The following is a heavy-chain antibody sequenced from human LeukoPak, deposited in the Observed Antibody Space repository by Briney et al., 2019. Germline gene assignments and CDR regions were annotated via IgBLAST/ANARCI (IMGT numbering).Heavy chain of an antibody. CDR2: INTDGSDT. J-gene: IGHJ4*02. D-gene: IGHD3-10*01. CDR1: GFTFGNSW. CDR3: ANSYSPPHY. Sequence: GGSLRLSCAASGFTFGNSWMNWVRQAPGKRLVWVSRINTDGSDTTYADSVKGRFTISRDNAKNTLYLQMNSLRAEDSAVYYCANSYSPPHYWGQGTLFTVSS. V-gene: IGHV3-74*01.